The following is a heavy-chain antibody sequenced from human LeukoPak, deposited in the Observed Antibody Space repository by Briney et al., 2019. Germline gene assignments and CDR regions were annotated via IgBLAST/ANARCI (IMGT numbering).Heavy chain of an antibody. CDR2: VLASGGRT. CDR3: AHYYQLSGCYLGGYVY. D-gene: IGHD3-22*01. J-gene: IGHJ4*02. Sequence: GGSVRLSCAASGFTFSSYAMGWVRQPPGKGLVWVSSVLASGGRTFYADSVKGRFTIARGNSKNTLYLQMHSLRAEDTAVCYCAHYYQLSGCYLGGYVYWAQGTVLTVSS. V-gene: IGHV3-23*01. CDR1: GFTFSSYA.